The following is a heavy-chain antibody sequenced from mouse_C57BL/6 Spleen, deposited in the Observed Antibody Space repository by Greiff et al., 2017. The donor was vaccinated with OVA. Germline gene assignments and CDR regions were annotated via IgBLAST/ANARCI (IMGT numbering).Heavy chain of an antibody. J-gene: IGHJ1*03. CDR1: GFNIKDDY. Sequence: DVQLQESGAELVRPGASVKLSCTASGFNIKDDYMHWVKQRPEQGLEWIGWIDPENGDTEYASKFQGKATITADTSSNTAYLQLSSLTSEDTAVYYCTTWGLPYWYFDVWGTGTTVTVSS. CDR3: TTWGLPYWYFDV. D-gene: IGHD2-2*01. CDR2: IDPENGDT. V-gene: IGHV14-4*01.